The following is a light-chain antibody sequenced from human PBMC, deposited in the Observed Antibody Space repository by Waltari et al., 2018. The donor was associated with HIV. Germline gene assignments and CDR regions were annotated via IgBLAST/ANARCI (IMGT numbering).Light chain of an antibody. CDR2: DAS. J-gene: IGKJ4*01. Sequence: EIVLTQSPDILSVSPGETATLSCRASQSVQEFLAWYQRRPGQVPRLVVYDASKRAAGVPDRFSGSGFGTDFTLTISGLEPEDVAFYYCQHRTTWPPTFGGGTRVEIE. CDR1: QSVQEF. CDR3: QHRTTWPPT. V-gene: IGKV3-11*01.